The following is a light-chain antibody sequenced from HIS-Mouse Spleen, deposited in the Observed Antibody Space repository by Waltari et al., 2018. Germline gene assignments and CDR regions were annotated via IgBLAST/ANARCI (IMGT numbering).Light chain of an antibody. CDR1: SSDVGGYNY. V-gene: IGLV2-14*03. J-gene: IGLJ1*01. CDR2: DGS. Sequence: QSALTQPASVSGSPGQSITISCTGTSSDVGGYNYVSWYQQHPGKAPKLIIYDGSNRPSGVSNRFSGSKSGNTASLTISGLQAEDEADYYCSSYTSSSTLGVFGTGTKVTVL. CDR3: SSYTSSSTLGV.